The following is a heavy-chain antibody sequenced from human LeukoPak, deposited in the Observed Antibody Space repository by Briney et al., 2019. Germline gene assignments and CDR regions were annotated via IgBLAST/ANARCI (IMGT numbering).Heavy chain of an antibody. CDR3: TTSSWIQLWSNYDY. V-gene: IGHV3-15*01. CDR2: IKSKTDGGTT. Sequence: GGSLRLSCAASGFTSSNAWMSWVRQAPGKGLEWVGRIKSKTDGGTTDYAAPVKGRFTISRDDSKNTLYLQMDSLKTEDTAVYYCTTSSWIQLWSNYDYWGQETLVTVSS. CDR1: GFTSSNAW. J-gene: IGHJ4*02. D-gene: IGHD5-18*01.